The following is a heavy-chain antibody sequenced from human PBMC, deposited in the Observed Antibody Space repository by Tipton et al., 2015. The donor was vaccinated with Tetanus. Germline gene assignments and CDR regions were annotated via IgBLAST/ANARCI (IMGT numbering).Heavy chain of an antibody. CDR2: IYGSGSGST. D-gene: IGHD6-19*01. Sequence: GLVKPSETLSLSCPVSGGSTHGFYWTWIRQSAVKGLEWIGRIYGSGSGSTIYNPSLKSRATVSVDTSKNQFSLDLTSVTAADTGVYYCAGSQWLDGFIFDYWGQGSLVTVAS. CDR1: GGSTHGFY. J-gene: IGHJ4*02. V-gene: IGHV4-4*07. CDR3: AGSQWLDGFIFDY.